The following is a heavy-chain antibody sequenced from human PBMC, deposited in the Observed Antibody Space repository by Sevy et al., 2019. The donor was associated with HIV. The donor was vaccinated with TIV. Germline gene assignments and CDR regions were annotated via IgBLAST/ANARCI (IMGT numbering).Heavy chain of an antibody. Sequence: GGSLRLSCTTSGFTFGEYAMSWVRQAPGKGLEWVSFITSKTYGGTTQYAASVKGRFTISRDDSKSIAYLQMNSLKTEDTAVYFCTRPESHHYDNIAYADYWGRGTLVTVSS. CDR1: GFTFGEYA. J-gene: IGHJ4*02. CDR3: TRPESHHYDNIAYADY. CDR2: ITSKTYGGTT. D-gene: IGHD3-22*01. V-gene: IGHV3-49*04.